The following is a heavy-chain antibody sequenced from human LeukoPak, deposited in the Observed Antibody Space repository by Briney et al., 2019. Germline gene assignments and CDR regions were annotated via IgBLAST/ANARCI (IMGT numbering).Heavy chain of an antibody. V-gene: IGHV4-34*01. CDR2: INHSGST. Sequence: PSETLSLTCAVYGGSSSGYYWSWIRQPPGKGLEWIGEINHSGSTNYNPSLKSRVTISVDTSRNQFSLKLSSVTAADTAVYYCARGRDFWSGSSTQPYNWFDPWGQGTLVTVSS. CDR1: GGSSSGYY. CDR3: ARGRDFWSGSSTQPYNWFDP. J-gene: IGHJ5*02. D-gene: IGHD3-3*01.